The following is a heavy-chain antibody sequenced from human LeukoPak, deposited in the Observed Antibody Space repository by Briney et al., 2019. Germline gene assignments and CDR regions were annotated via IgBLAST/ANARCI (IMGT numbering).Heavy chain of an antibody. CDR2: INHSGST. Sequence: PSETLSLTCAVYGGSFSGYYWSWIRQPPGKGLEWIGEINHSGSTNYNPSLKSRVTISVDTSKNQFSLKLSSVTAADTAVCYCARNGQQLVLRGPYYFDYWGQGTLVTVSS. J-gene: IGHJ4*02. CDR3: ARNGQQLVLRGPYYFDY. D-gene: IGHD6-13*01. V-gene: IGHV4-34*01. CDR1: GGSFSGYY.